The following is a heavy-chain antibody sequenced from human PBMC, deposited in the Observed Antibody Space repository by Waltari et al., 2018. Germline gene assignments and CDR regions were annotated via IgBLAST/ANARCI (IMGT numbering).Heavy chain of an antibody. CDR1: GGSFSGYY. J-gene: IGHJ4*02. CDR3: ARNPTFDY. D-gene: IGHD1-1*01. Sequence: QVQLQQWGAGLLKPSETLSLTCAVYGGSFSGYYWSWIRQPPGKGLEWIGEINHSGSTNYNPSLKSRVTISVDTSKNQFSLKLSSVTAADTAVYYCARNPTFDYWGQGTLVTVSS. V-gene: IGHV4-34*01. CDR2: INHSGST.